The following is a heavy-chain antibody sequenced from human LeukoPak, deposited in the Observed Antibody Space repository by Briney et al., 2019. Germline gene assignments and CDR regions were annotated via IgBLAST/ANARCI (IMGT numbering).Heavy chain of an antibody. D-gene: IGHD3-9*01. J-gene: IGHJ6*02. CDR1: GFTFSDYY. CDR3: ARFPYYDILTGYYYYYGMDV. V-gene: IGHV3-66*01. CDR2: IYSGGST. Sequence: GGSLRLSCAASGFTFSDYYMSWIRQAPGKGLEWVSVIYSGGSTYYADSVKGRFTISRDNSKNTLYLQMNSLRAEDTAVYYCARFPYYDILTGYYYYYGMDVWGQGTTVTVSS.